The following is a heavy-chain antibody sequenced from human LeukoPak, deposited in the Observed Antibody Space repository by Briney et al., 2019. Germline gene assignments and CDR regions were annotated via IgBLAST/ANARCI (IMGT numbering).Heavy chain of an antibody. J-gene: IGHJ3*02. CDR3: AKDRRPSLTMLFDI. Sequence: PGGSLRLSCAASGFTFSSYTMSWVRQAPGKGLEWVSGISGSSGSTSYADSVKGRFTISRDNSKNTLYLQMNSLRAEDTAVYYCAKDRRPSLTMLFDIWGQGTMVTVSS. V-gene: IGHV3-23*01. CDR2: ISGSSGST. CDR1: GFTFSSYT. D-gene: IGHD2-8*01.